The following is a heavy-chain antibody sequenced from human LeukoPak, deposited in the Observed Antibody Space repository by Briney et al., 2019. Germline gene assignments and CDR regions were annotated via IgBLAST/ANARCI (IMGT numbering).Heavy chain of an antibody. D-gene: IGHD5-18*01. Sequence: PSETLSLTCTVSGVSISNYYWNWVRQSPGKGLEWIGYIHFSGSTNYNPSLKSRGTISTDTSKNQFSLNLRSVTAADAAVYYCTSGYQTFDPWGQGTLVTVSS. CDR2: IHFSGST. V-gene: IGHV4-59*01. J-gene: IGHJ5*02. CDR3: TSGYQTFDP. CDR1: GVSISNYY.